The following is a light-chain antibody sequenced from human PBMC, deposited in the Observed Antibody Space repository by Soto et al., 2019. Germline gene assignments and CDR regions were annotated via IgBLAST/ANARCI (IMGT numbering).Light chain of an antibody. J-gene: IGLJ1*01. CDR3: QSYDSSMRGYV. CDR1: SSNIGESYD. V-gene: IGLV1-40*01. CDR2: GNT. Sequence: QSVLTQPPSVXVAPGQRVTISCTGSSSNIGESYDVHWYQQLPGTAPKVLIYGNTNRPSGVPDRFSGSKSGTSSSLAINGLKAEDEADYYCQSYDSSMRGYVFGPGTKVTVL.